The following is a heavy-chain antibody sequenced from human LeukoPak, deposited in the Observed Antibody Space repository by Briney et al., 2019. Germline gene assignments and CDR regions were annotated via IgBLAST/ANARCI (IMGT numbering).Heavy chain of an antibody. CDR3: ARVNYYDSSSFYYGYFDY. V-gene: IGHV3-49*04. D-gene: IGHD3-22*01. CDR2: NRSKAYGATA. J-gene: IGHJ4*02. CDR1: GFSFDGYA. Sequence: PGRSLRVSCSASGFSFDGYAMSWVRHAPGKGREWVGFNRSKAYGATANYAASVQGRFIISRDDSRSIVHLQMNSLRIEDTAVYFCARVNYYDSSSFYYGYFDYWGQGALVTVSS.